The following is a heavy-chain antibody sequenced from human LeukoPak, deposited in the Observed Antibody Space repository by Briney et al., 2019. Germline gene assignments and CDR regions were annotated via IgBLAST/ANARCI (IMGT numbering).Heavy chain of an antibody. D-gene: IGHD6-19*01. V-gene: IGHV3-53*01. CDR3: AREGLLDAFDI. CDR1: GSRFRDFW. Sequence: GGSLRLSCAASGSRFRDFWMSWVRQSPGKGLEWVSVIYSGGSTYYADSVKGRFTISRDNSKNTLYLQMNSLRAEDTAVYYCAREGLLDAFDIWGQGTMVTVSS. CDR2: IYSGGST. J-gene: IGHJ3*02.